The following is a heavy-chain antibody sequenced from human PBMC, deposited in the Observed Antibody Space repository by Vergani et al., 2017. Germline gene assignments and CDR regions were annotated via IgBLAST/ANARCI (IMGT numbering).Heavy chain of an antibody. J-gene: IGHJ4*02. Sequence: QLQLQESGPGLVKPSETLSLTCTVSGGSIRSSSYYSGWIRQPPGKGLEWIGSIYYSGSTYYNPSLKSRVTISVDTSKNQFSLKLSSVTAAATAVYYCARVEMATTVVYWGQGTLVTVSS. CDR3: ARVEMATTVVY. D-gene: IGHD5-24*01. V-gene: IGHV4-39*07. CDR1: GGSIRSSSYY. CDR2: IYYSGST.